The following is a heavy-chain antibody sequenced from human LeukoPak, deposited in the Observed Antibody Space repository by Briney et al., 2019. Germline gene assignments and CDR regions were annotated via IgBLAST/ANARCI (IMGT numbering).Heavy chain of an antibody. CDR3: ARDQQVERAMAKGFDP. CDR2: INHSGST. J-gene: IGHJ5*02. D-gene: IGHD6-13*01. Sequence: SETLSLTCAVYGGSFSGYYWSWIRQPPGKGLEWIGEINHSGSTNYNPSLKSRVTISVDTSKNQFSLKLSSVTAADTAVYYCARDQQVERAMAKGFDPWGQGTLVTVSS. CDR1: GGSFSGYY. V-gene: IGHV4-34*01.